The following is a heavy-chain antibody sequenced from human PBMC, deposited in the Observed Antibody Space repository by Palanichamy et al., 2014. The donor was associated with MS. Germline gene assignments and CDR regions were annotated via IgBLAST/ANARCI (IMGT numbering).Heavy chain of an antibody. D-gene: IGHD3-22*01. CDR1: GFTFSSYA. J-gene: IGHJ4*02. CDR3: AKVEDYYDSKWGFDY. V-gene: IGHV3-23*01. Sequence: EVQLLESGGGLVQPGGSLRLSCAASGFTFSSYAMSWVRQAPGEGGWSGVSAISGSGGSTYYADSVKGRFTISRDNSKNTLYLQMNSLRAEDTAVYYCAKVEDYYDSKWGFDYWGQGTLVTVSS. CDR2: ISGSGGST.